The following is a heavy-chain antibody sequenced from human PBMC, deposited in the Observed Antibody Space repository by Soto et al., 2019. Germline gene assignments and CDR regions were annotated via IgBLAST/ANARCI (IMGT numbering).Heavy chain of an antibody. V-gene: IGHV3-23*01. Sequence: EVQLLESGGDLVQPGGSLRLSCAASGFTFSNYAMSWVRQVPGKGLEWVSAISGGGGNTYYADSVKGRFTISRDNSKNTLYLQVHSLRAEDTATYHCAKDRGAFDYYYYMDAWGKGTTVTVSS. J-gene: IGHJ6*03. CDR2: ISGGGGNT. CDR1: GFTFSNYA. CDR3: AKDRGAFDYYYYMDA. D-gene: IGHD3-10*01.